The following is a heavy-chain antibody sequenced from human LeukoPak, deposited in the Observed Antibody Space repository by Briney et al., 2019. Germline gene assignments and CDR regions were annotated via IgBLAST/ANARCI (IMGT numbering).Heavy chain of an antibody. CDR3: HRGCYGSGTLDY. J-gene: IGHJ4*02. CDR1: GGSISSSSYY. V-gene: IGHV4-39*07. D-gene: IGHD3-10*01. CDR2: IYYSGST. Sequence: PSETLSLTCTVSGGSISSSSYYWGWIRQPPGKGLEWIGSIYYSGSTYYNPSLKSRVTISVDTSKNQFSLKLSSVTAADTAVYYGHRGCYGSGTLDYWGQGTLVTVSS.